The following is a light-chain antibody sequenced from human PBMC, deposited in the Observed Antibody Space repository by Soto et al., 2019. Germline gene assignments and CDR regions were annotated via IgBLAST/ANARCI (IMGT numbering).Light chain of an antibody. CDR2: DAS. Sequence: EIVLTQSPATLSLSPGERATLSCRASQSAGNYLAWYQQKPGQAPRLLIYDASSRATGIPDRFSGGGSGTDFTLTISRLEPEDFAVYYCQQFSSYPLTFGGGTKVDIK. J-gene: IGKJ4*01. CDR3: QQFSSYPLT. V-gene: IGKV3-20*01. CDR1: QSAGNY.